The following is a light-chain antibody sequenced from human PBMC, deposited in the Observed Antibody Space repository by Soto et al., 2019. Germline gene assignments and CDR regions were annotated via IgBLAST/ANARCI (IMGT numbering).Light chain of an antibody. CDR1: SSDVGGYNY. CDR2: VVS. J-gene: IGLJ1*01. CDR3: SSYRSGGTFV. Sequence: QSALTQPASVSGSPGRSIAISCTGTSSDVGGYNYVSWHQQHPGKAPKVLISVVSNRPSGVSNRFSGSKSGNTASLTISGLQAEDEADYYCSSYRSGGTFVFGSGTKVTVL. V-gene: IGLV2-14*01.